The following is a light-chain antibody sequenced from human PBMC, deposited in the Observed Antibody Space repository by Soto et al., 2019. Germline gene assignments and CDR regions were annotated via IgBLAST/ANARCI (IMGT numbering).Light chain of an antibody. J-gene: IGLJ7*01. CDR2: SNN. CDR3: AAWDDSLNGAV. CDR1: SSNIGSNT. V-gene: IGLV1-44*01. Sequence: QSVLTQAPSASGPPGQRVTISCSGSSSNIGSNTVNWYQQLPRTAPKLLIYSNNERPSGVPDRFSGSKSGTSASLAISGLQSEDEADYYCAAWDDSLNGAVFGGGTQLTVL.